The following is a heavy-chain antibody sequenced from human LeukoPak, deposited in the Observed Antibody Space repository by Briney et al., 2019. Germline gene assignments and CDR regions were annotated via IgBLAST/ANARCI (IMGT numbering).Heavy chain of an antibody. J-gene: IGHJ5*02. Sequence: PSETLSLTCAVYGGSFSGYYWSWIRQPPGKGLEWIGEINHSGSTNYNPSLKSRVTISVDTSKNQFSLKLSSVTAADTAVYYCARGPDIVVVPAADLNWFDPWGQGTLVTVSS. V-gene: IGHV4-34*01. CDR2: INHSGST. CDR1: GGSFSGYY. D-gene: IGHD2-2*01. CDR3: ARGPDIVVVPAADLNWFDP.